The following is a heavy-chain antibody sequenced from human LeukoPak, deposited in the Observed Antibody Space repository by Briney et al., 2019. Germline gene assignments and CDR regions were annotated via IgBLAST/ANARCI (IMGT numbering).Heavy chain of an antibody. J-gene: IGHJ6*03. CDR3: ARDVHDIAARAGAGYYYYMDV. Sequence: ASVKVSCKASGYTFTSYYMHWVRQAPGQGLEWMGIINPSGGSTSYAQKLQGRVTMTTDTSTSTAYMELRSLKSDDTAVYYCARDVHDIAARAGAGYYYYMDVWGKGTTVTVSS. CDR1: GYTFTSYY. CDR2: INPSGGST. V-gene: IGHV1-46*01. D-gene: IGHD6-6*01.